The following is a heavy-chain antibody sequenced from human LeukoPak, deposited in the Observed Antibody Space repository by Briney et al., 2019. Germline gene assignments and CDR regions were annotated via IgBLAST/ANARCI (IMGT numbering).Heavy chain of an antibody. CDR1: EFAFSTYN. D-gene: IGHD5-18*01. Sequence: GGSLRLSCAAPEFAFSTYNMNWVRQAPGKGLEWVSYISTGSSTTYYADSVKGRFTISRDNVENSLYLQMNSLRDEDTAVYYCAKVEYSYGLGYYYGMDVWGQGTTVTVSS. CDR2: ISTGSSTT. J-gene: IGHJ6*02. V-gene: IGHV3-48*02. CDR3: AKVEYSYGLGYYYGMDV.